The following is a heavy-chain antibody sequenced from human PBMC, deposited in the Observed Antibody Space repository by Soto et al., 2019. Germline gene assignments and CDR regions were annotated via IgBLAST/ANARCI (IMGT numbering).Heavy chain of an antibody. CDR1: GFTFRIYS. J-gene: IGHJ3*02. CDR3: ARGARDTTMIPHDI. Sequence: GGSLRLSCAASGFTFRIYSMNWVRQAPGKGLEWVSSISSSSIYIYYADSVRGRFTISRDNAKNSLYLQMDSLRAEDTAVYYCARGARDTTMIPHDIWGQGTMVTVSS. D-gene: IGHD5-18*01. V-gene: IGHV3-21*06. CDR2: ISSSSIYI.